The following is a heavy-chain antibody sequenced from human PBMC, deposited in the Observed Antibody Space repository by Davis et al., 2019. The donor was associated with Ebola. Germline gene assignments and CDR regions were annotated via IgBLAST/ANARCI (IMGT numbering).Heavy chain of an antibody. D-gene: IGHD6-25*01. CDR1: GVPFRCSA. V-gene: IGHV3-73*01. CDR3: TYTYSSGEDV. Sequence: GGSLRLSCAAPGVPFRCSAMHCVRQASGEVLGWVGRIRSKANSYATAYAASVKGRFTISRDDSKNTAYLQMNSLKTEDTAVYYCTYTYSSGEDVWGQGTTVTVAS. J-gene: IGHJ6*02. CDR2: IRSKANSYAT.